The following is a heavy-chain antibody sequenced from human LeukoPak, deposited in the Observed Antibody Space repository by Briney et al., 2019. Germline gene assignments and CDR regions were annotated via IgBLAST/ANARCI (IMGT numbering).Heavy chain of an antibody. CDR3: ARDAGALDI. CDR2: INPNSGGT. Sequence: ASVKVSCKASGYTFTGYYMHWVRQAPGQGLEWMGRINPNSGGTNHAQKFQGRVTMTRDTSITTAYMELSRLRSDDTAMYYSARDAGALDIWGQGTMVTVSS. J-gene: IGHJ3*02. CDR1: GYTFTGYY. V-gene: IGHV1-2*06.